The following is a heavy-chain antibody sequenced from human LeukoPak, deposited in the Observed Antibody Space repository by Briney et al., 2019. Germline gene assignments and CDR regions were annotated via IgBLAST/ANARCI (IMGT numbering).Heavy chain of an antibody. CDR1: GFTFYDYA. CDR2: ISGSCGNT. V-gene: IGHV3-23*01. J-gene: IGHJ6*03. Sequence: GGSLRLSCAPSGFTFYDYAMNWGRQAPGKGLEWVSAISGSCGNTYYAYSVKGPFTISRDNSKNTLYLQMTSLRAEDTAVYYCARSAGYFYYYMDVWGKGTTVTISS. CDR3: ARSAGYFYYYMDV. D-gene: IGHD6-25*01.